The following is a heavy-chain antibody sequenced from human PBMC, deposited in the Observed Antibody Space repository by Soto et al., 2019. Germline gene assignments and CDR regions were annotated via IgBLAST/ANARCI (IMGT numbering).Heavy chain of an antibody. Sequence: PSETLSLTCTVSGGSISSSSYYWGWIRQPPGKGLEWIGSIYYSGSTYYNPSLKSRVTISVDTSKNQFSLKLSSVTAADTAVYYCARGSSGWLTSFDYWGQGTLVTISS. J-gene: IGHJ4*02. CDR3: ARGSSGWLTSFDY. D-gene: IGHD6-19*01. CDR2: IYYSGST. V-gene: IGHV4-39*01. CDR1: GGSISSSSYY.